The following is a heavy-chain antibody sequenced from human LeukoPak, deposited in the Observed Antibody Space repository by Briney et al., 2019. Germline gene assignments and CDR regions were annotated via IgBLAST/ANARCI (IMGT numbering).Heavy chain of an antibody. Sequence: AGGSLRLSCAASGFTFSSYSMTWVRQAPGKGLEWVSYISSSSSTIYYADSVKGRFTISRDNAKNSLYLQMNSLRDEDTAVYYCASGEECVSSTSCFGFDYWGQGTLVTVSS. J-gene: IGHJ4*02. V-gene: IGHV3-48*02. CDR1: GFTFSSYS. CDR3: ASGEECVSSTSCFGFDY. D-gene: IGHD2-2*01. CDR2: ISSSSSTI.